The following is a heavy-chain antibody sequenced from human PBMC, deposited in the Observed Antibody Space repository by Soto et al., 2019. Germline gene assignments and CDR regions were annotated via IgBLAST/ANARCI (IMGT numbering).Heavy chain of an antibody. CDR2: IYPGDSDT. V-gene: IGHV5-51*01. J-gene: IGHJ4*02. D-gene: IGHD3-9*01. CDR1: GYSFTSYW. Sequence: PGESLKISCKGSGYSFTSYWIGWVRQMPGKGLEWMGIIYPGDSDTRYSPSFQGQVTISADKSISTAYLQWSSLKASDTAMYYCARPEYYDILTGSLQLDYWGQGTLVTVSS. CDR3: ARPEYYDILTGSLQLDY.